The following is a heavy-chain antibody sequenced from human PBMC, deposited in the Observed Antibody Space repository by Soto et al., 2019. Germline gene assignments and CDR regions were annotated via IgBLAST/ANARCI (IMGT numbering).Heavy chain of an antibody. CDR2: ISAYNGNT. CDR1: GYTFTSYG. D-gene: IGHD6-6*01. V-gene: IGHV1-18*01. Sequence: ASVKVSCTASGYTFTSYGISWVRQAPGQGLEWMGWISAYNGNTNYAQKLQGRVTMTTDTSTSTAYMELRSLRSDDTAVYYCASGIAARPHFDYWGQGTLVTVSS. J-gene: IGHJ4*02. CDR3: ASGIAARPHFDY.